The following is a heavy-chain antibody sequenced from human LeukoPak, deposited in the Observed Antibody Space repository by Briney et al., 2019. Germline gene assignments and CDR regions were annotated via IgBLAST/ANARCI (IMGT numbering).Heavy chain of an antibody. CDR3: AGVYTFIAAAGSGGTAYGMDV. Sequence: SETLSLTCAVYGGSFSGYYWTWIRQPPGKRLEWIGEINHSGSTNYNPSLKSRVTISVDTSKNQFSLKLSSVTAADTAVYYCAGVYTFIAAAGSGGTAYGMDVWGQGTTVTVSS. D-gene: IGHD6-13*01. V-gene: IGHV4-34*01. J-gene: IGHJ6*02. CDR1: GGSFSGYY. CDR2: INHSGST.